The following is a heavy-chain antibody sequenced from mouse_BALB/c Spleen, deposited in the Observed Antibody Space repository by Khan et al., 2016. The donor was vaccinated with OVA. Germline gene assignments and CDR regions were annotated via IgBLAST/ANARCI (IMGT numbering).Heavy chain of an antibody. D-gene: IGHD3-3*01. CDR1: GYSVTSDYA. V-gene: IGHV3-2*02. J-gene: IGHJ3*01. CDR3: ARGRAY. Sequence: EVQLQESGPGLAKPSQSLSLSCTVTGYSVTSDYACNWIRQFPGNKLEWMGYINYSGNTSYTQSLKSRISITPDTSKSQFFLQLSSVTAVDTATYYCARGRAYWGQGTLVTVSA. CDR2: INYSGNT.